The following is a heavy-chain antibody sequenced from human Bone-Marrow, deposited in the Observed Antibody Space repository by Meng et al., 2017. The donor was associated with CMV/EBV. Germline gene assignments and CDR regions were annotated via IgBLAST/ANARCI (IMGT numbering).Heavy chain of an antibody. Sequence: GESLKISCAASVFTVSSNYMSWVRQAPGKGLEWVSVIYSGGSTYYADSVKGRFTISRDNSKNTLYLQMNSLRAEDTAVYYCARAIRLPGVLDYWGQGTLVTVSS. CDR2: IYSGGST. CDR1: VFTVSSNY. J-gene: IGHJ4*02. V-gene: IGHV3-53*01. D-gene: IGHD3-10*01. CDR3: ARAIRLPGVLDY.